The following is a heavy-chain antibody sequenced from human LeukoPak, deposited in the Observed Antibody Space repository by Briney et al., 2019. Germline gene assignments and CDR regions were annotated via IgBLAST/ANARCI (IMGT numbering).Heavy chain of an antibody. CDR2: IKQDGSEK. J-gene: IGHJ6*03. V-gene: IGHV3-7*01. Sequence: PGGSLRLSCAASGFTFSSYWMSWVRQAPGKGLEWVTNIKQDGSEKYYVDSVKGRFTISRDNAKNSLYLQMNSLRAEDTAVYYCARDSYYYGSGSYKSLYYYYMDVWGKGTTVTISS. CDR1: GFTFSSYW. D-gene: IGHD3-10*01. CDR3: ARDSYYYGSGSYKSLYYYYMDV.